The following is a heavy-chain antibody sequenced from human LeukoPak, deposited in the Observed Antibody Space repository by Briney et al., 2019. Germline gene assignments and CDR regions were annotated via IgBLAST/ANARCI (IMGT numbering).Heavy chain of an antibody. Sequence: PGGSLRLSCAASGFTFSSYAMHWVRQAPGKGLEWVAVISYDGSNKYYADSVKGRFTISRDNSKNTLYLQMNSLRAEDTAVYYCARDEDLGYCSGGSCRRFDYWGQGTLVTVSS. V-gene: IGHV3-30-3*01. CDR1: GFTFSSYA. D-gene: IGHD2-15*01. CDR2: ISYDGSNK. J-gene: IGHJ4*02. CDR3: ARDEDLGYCSGGSCRRFDY.